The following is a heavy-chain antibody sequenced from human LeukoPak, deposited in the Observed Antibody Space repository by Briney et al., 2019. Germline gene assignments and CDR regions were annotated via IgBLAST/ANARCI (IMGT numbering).Heavy chain of an antibody. CDR2: IHHTGKN. Sequence: SETLSLTCAISGGSITSYYWNWIRQPPGKGLEWIGYIHHTGKNWYNPPLQSRVTLSVDTSKSEFSLRLNSVTAADTAVYYCAKWHEKLLAFDSWGQGTLVTVSS. V-gene: IGHV4-59*01. CDR1: GGSITSYY. J-gene: IGHJ4*02. CDR3: AKWHEKLLAFDS. D-gene: IGHD1-7*01.